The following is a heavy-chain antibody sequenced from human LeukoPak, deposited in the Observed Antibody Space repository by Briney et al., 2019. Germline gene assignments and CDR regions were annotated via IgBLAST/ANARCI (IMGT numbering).Heavy chain of an antibody. V-gene: IGHV3-48*02. CDR2: ISRDLTTI. J-gene: IGHJ6*02. CDR3: ARDGRFGYGMDV. D-gene: IGHD3-10*01. CDR1: GFSFSTYS. Sequence: SGGSLRLSCTVSGFSFSTYSMNWVRQAPGKGLEWVSYISRDLTTIYYAGSVKGRFTVSRDNAKNSLYLQMNSLRDEDTAVYYCARDGRFGYGMDVWGQGTTVTVPS.